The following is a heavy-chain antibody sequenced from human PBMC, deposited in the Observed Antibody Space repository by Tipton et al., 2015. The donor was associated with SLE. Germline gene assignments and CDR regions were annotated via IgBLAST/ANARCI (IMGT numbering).Heavy chain of an antibody. CDR2: IHAGGTT. D-gene: IGHD2-21*02. Sequence: TLSLTCTVSGGSIGTHYWSWIRQSAVKGLEYIGRIHAGGTTNYHPPLKSRVTMSVDTSKHQFSLTLRSVTAADTAIYYSARGLQAFCGGDCPFDLWGQGTLVTVSS. CDR3: ARGLQAFCGGDCPFDL. V-gene: IGHV4-4*07. J-gene: IGHJ5*02. CDR1: GGSIGTHY.